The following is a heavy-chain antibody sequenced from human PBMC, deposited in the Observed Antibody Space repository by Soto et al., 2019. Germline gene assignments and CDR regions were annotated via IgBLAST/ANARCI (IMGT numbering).Heavy chain of an antibody. V-gene: IGHV1-2*04. D-gene: IGHD3-3*01. CDR2: INTNSGGT. J-gene: IGHJ4*02. CDR3: ARVDFWSGYYSFVY. CDR1: GYTFTGYY. Sequence: ASVKVSCKASGYTFTGYYMHWVRQAPGQGLEWMGWINTNSGGTNYAQKFQGWVTMTRDTSISTAYMELSRLRSDDTAVYYCARVDFWSGYYSFVYWGQGTLVTVSS.